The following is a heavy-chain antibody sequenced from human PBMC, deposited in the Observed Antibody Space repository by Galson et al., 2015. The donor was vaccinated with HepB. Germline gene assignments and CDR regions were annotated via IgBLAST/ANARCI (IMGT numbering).Heavy chain of an antibody. V-gene: IGHV3-33*08. CDR1: GFTFSSNY. CDR3: ARGYRSGYDSTMDY. Sequence: SLRLSCAASGFTFSSNYMYWVRQPPGKGLEWVAIIWYDGSKKYYADSVKGRFTISRDNSKNTLYLQMDSLRAEDTAMYYCARGYRSGYDSTMDYWGQGTLVTVSS. CDR2: IWYDGSKK. D-gene: IGHD5-12*01. J-gene: IGHJ4*02.